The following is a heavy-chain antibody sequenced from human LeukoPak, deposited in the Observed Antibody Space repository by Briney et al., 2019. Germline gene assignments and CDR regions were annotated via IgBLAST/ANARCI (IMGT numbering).Heavy chain of an antibody. CDR2: ITTSSTYI. D-gene: IGHD6-19*01. CDR1: GFTFSSYS. V-gene: IGHV3-21*01. J-gene: IGHJ4*02. CDR3: ARGKYSSGWFDY. Sequence: PGGSLRLSCAASGFTFSSYSMSWVRQAPGKGLEWVSSITTSSTYISYADSVKGRFTISRDNAKNSLYPQMNSLRAEDTAVYYCARGKYSSGWFDYWGQGTLVTVSS.